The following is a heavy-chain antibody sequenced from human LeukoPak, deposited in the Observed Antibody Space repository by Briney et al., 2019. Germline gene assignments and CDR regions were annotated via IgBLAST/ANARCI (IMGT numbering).Heavy chain of an antibody. CDR1: GGTFSSYA. V-gene: IGHV1-69*13. D-gene: IGHD3-10*01. J-gene: IGHJ4*02. CDR2: IIPIFGTA. Sequence: ASVKVSCKASGGTFSSYAISWVRQAPGQGLEWMGGIIPIFGTANYAQKFQGRVTITADESTSTAYMELSSLRSEDTAVYYCARALYYYGSGRGYYFDYWGQGTLVTVSS. CDR3: ARALYYYGSGRGYYFDY.